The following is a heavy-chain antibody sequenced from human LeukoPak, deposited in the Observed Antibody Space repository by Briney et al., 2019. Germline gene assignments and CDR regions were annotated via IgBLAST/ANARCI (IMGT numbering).Heavy chain of an antibody. J-gene: IGHJ6*02. CDR3: AKYLFLGPYYYYGMDV. Sequence: GGSLRLSCAVSGITLSNYAMSWLRQAPGKGLEWCSAINRSGGSTYYADSVKGRFTISRDNTKNTLYLQMNSLRVEDTAVYDCAKYLFLGPYYYYGMDVWGQGTTVTVSS. V-gene: IGHV3-23*01. D-gene: IGHD7-27*01. CDR2: INRSGGST. CDR1: GITLSNYA.